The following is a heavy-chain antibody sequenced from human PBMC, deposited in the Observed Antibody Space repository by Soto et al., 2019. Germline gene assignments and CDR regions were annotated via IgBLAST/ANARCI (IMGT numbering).Heavy chain of an antibody. D-gene: IGHD2-15*01. Sequence: GASVKVSCKASGYTFTSYGISWVRQAPGQGLEWMGWVSPYNGNTNYAQKLQDRVTMTTDISTSTAYMELRSLRSDDTALYYCGREGESCSGGSVSSGWFDPWGRETRVTVPS. CDR1: GYTFTSYG. V-gene: IGHV1-18*01. CDR3: GREGESCSGGSVSSGWFDP. J-gene: IGHJ5*02. CDR2: VSPYNGNT.